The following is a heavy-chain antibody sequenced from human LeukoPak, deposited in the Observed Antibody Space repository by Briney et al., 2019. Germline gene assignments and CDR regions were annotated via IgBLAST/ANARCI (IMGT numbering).Heavy chain of an antibody. CDR3: ARKVPESSSWYDR. J-gene: IGHJ5*02. CDR2: ISYSGNT. CDR1: GGSISGYY. Sequence: ASETLSLTCTVSGGSISGYYWSWIRQPPGKGLEWIGYISYSGNTFYNPSLKSRVSISADSSRNQVSLRVTSVTAADTAVYYCARKVPESSSWYDRWGQGTLVTVSS. V-gene: IGHV4-59*08. D-gene: IGHD6-13*01.